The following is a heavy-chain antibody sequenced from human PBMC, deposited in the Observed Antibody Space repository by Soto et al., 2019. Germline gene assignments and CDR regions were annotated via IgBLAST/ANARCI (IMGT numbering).Heavy chain of an antibody. Sequence: QVQLQQWGAGLLKPSETLSLTCAVYGGSFSGYYWSWIRQPPGKGLEWIGEINHSGSTNYNPSLKSRVTISVDTSKNQFSLKLSSVTAADTAVYYWARATGFGGVRGYYMDVWGKGTTVTVSS. CDR1: GGSFSGYY. D-gene: IGHD3-16*01. CDR2: INHSGST. CDR3: ARATGFGGVRGYYMDV. V-gene: IGHV4-34*01. J-gene: IGHJ6*03.